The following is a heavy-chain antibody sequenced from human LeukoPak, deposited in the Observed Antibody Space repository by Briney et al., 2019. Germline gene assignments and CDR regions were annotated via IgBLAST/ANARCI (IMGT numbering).Heavy chain of an antibody. J-gene: IGHJ4*02. CDR2: IYYSGST. CDR1: GWSLRSLF. Sequence: LETPFPTLTGPGWSLRSLFWKLIPQPPGKGLEWIGYIYYSGSTNYNPSLKSRVTISVDTSKNQFSLKLSSVTAADTAVYYCAAIAAAGTGYWGQGTLVTVSS. CDR3: AAIAAAGTGY. V-gene: IGHV4-59*08. D-gene: IGHD6-13*01.